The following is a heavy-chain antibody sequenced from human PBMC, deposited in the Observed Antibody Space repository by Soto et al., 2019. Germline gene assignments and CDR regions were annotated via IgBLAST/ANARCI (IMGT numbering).Heavy chain of an antibody. D-gene: IGHD3-22*01. CDR3: ATQVSRITMIVVVPGPIDY. J-gene: IGHJ4*02. V-gene: IGHV3-64D*08. CDR1: GFTFSSYA. CDR2: ISSNGGST. Sequence: GGSLRLSCSASGFTFSSYAMHWVRQAPGKGLEYVSAISSNGGSTYYAGSVKGRFTISRDNSKNTLYLQMSSLRAEDTAVYYCATQVSRITMIVVVPGPIDYWGQGTLVTVSS.